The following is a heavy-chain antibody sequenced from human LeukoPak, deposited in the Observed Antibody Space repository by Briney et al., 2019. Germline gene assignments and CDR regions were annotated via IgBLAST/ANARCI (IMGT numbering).Heavy chain of an antibody. CDR3: ARSGRWSGYSVGYYYYYIDV. J-gene: IGHJ6*03. V-gene: IGHV3-23*01. D-gene: IGHD3-3*01. CDR2: ISDGGGST. CDR1: GFTFNSYA. Sequence: AGGSLRLSCAASGFTFNSYALSWVRQAPGKGLEWVSAISDGGGSTYYADSVKGRFTISRDNARNSLYLQMNSLRAEDTAVFYCARSGRWSGYSVGYYYYYIDVWGKGTTVTVSS.